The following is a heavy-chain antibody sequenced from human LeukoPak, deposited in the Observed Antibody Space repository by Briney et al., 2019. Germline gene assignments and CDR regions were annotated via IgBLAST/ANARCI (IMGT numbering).Heavy chain of an antibody. CDR1: GFTFSSYE. CDR2: ISSSGSTI. J-gene: IGHJ4*02. D-gene: IGHD6-13*01. V-gene: IGHV3-48*03. Sequence: GGSLRLSCAASGFTFSSYEMNWVRQAPGKGLEWVSHISSSGSTIYYADSVKGRFTISRDNAKNSLYLQMNSLRAEDTAVHYCARGRYSSSWYADYWGQGTLVTVSS. CDR3: ARGRYSSSWYADY.